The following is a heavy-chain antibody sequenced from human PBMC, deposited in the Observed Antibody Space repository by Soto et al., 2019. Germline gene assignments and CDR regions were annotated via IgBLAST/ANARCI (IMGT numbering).Heavy chain of an antibody. CDR1: GYTLTGYY. J-gene: IGHJ4*02. V-gene: IGHV1-2*02. D-gene: IGHD6-13*01. CDR3: ASLGGIAAAEDY. CDR2: INPNSGGT. Sequence: GASVKVSCKASGYTLTGYYMHWVRQAPGQGLEWMGCINPNSGGTKYAQKFQGRVTMTRDTSISTAYMELSRLRSDDTAVYYCASLGGIAAAEDYRGQGTRVTVSS.